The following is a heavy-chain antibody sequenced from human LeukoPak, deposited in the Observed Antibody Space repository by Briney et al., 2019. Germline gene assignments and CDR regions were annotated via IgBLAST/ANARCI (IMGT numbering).Heavy chain of an antibody. CDR1: GGSISSSSYY. D-gene: IGHD6-13*01. J-gene: IGHJ5*02. CDR3: AVYSPPGNWFDP. V-gene: IGHV4-39*01. CDR2: IYYSEST. Sequence: SETLSLTCTVSGGSISSSSYYWGWIRQPPGKGLEWIGSIYYSESTYYNPSLTSRVTISVDTSKNQFSLKLSSVTAADTAVYYCAVYSPPGNWFDPWGQGTLVTVFS.